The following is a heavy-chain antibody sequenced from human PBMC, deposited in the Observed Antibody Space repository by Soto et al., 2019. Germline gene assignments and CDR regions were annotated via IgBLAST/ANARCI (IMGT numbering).Heavy chain of an antibody. J-gene: IGHJ6*02. CDR2: IYPGDSDT. V-gene: IGHV5-51*01. Sequence: PGQSLKISGKGSGYSFTSYWIAWVRQMPGKGLEWMGIIYPGDSDTRYSPSFQGQVTISADKSISTAYLQWSSLKAADTAIYYCARQPPSGDNYAFAYGMDVWGQGTTVTVSS. D-gene: IGHD3-16*01. CDR1: GYSFTSYW. CDR3: ARQPPSGDNYAFAYGMDV.